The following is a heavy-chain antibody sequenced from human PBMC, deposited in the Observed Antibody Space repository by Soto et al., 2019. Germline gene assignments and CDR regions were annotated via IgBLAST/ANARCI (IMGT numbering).Heavy chain of an antibody. J-gene: IGHJ3*01. D-gene: IGHD5-12*01. V-gene: IGHV5-10-1*01. CDR1: GYRLPHSW. Sequence: PGESLEIFCEPAGYRLPHSWHPGVRQETGQGLEWLGRIDLSDSYANYSPSFQGHVTILADKSISTAYLLGTSLNASETAMNYCARHAPGEYGGDYAAFDFWGQGTRVTVSS. CDR3: ARHAPGEYGGDYAAFDF. CDR2: IDLSDSYA.